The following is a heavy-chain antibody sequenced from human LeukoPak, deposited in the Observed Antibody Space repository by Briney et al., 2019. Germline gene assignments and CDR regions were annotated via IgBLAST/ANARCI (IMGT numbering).Heavy chain of an antibody. CDR1: AFTPSSHP. D-gene: IGHD1-1*01. V-gene: IGHV3-23*01. CDR2: ICSSIGCT. Sequence: GSPRLSPAASAFTPSSHPMCSVRRAPGGGLEWVSSICSSIGCTDYADSVRGRFAISRDDSKNTLYPQMNSLRAEDTAVYYCARISLAPSDNFDSWGQGTLVTVSS. J-gene: IGHJ4*02. CDR3: ARISLAPSDNFDS.